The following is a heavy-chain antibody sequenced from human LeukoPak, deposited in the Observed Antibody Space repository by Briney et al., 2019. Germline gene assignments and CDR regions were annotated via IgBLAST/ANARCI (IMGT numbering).Heavy chain of an antibody. CDR3: ARVQSYYDSSGYPQHFFLDY. CDR2: IIPIFGTA. Sequence: GASVKVSCKASGGTFNSYIINWVRQAPGQGLEWMGGIIPIFGTANYAQKFQGRVTITADESTSTAYMELSSLRSEDTAVYYCARVQSYYDSSGYPQHFFLDYWGQGTLVTVSS. V-gene: IGHV1-69*13. CDR1: GGTFNSYI. D-gene: IGHD3-22*01. J-gene: IGHJ4*02.